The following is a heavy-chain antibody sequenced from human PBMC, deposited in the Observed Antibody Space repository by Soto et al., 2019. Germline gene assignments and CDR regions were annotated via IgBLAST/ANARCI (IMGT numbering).Heavy chain of an antibody. D-gene: IGHD3-16*01. CDR1: GGSTSSSDW. Sequence: QVHLQESGPGLVKPSETLSLTCAISGGSTSSSDWWTWVRQPPGEGLEWIGEIHRDGVTNYNSSLKSRLTISLDQSRNQFSLSLTSVTAADAAVYFCAGGPEIHPRWGQGILVPVSS. J-gene: IGHJ4*02. CDR2: IHRDGVT. V-gene: IGHV4-4*02. CDR3: AGGPEIHPR.